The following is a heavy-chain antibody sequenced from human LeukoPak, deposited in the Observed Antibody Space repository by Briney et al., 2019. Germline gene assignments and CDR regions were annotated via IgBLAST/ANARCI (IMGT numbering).Heavy chain of an antibody. D-gene: IGHD3-22*01. Sequence: SETLSLTCTVSGGSVSSYYWSWIRQPPGKGLEWIGYIYYSGSTNYNPSLKSRVTISVDTSKNQFSLKLSSVTAADTAVYYCARAIVEYYYDSSSTGAFDIWGQGTMVTVSS. CDR2: IYYSGST. J-gene: IGHJ3*02. CDR3: ARAIVEYYYDSSSTGAFDI. CDR1: GGSVSSYY. V-gene: IGHV4-59*02.